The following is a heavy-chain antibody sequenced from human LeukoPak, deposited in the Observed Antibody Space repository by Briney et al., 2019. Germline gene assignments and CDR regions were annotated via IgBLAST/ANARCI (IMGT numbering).Heavy chain of an antibody. CDR2: VYYNGDI. V-gene: IGHV4-59*01. J-gene: IGHJ4*01. CDR1: GFPISTYY. Sequence: SETLSLTCSGSGFPISTYYWGWLRQSPGNGREGIAYVYYNGDIMYNPSLKSRVTISLDTSKNQFSLSMTSVTAADTAVYFCATPWYYDSRGYLFDDWGHGTLVTVSS. D-gene: IGHD3-22*01. CDR3: ATPWYYDSRGYLFDD.